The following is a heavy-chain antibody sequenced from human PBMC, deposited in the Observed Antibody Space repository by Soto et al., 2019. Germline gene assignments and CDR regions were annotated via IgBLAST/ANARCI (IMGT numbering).Heavy chain of an antibody. D-gene: IGHD3-10*01. CDR2: IIPIFGTA. Sequence: QVQLVQSGAEVKKPGSSVKVSCKASGGTFSSYAISWVRQAPGQGLEWMGGIIPIFGTANYAQKFQGRVTITADESTSTAYMERSSLRSEDTAVYYCARELLWFTTYYYGSGNYGMDVWGQGTTVTVSS. V-gene: IGHV1-69*01. CDR3: ARELLWFTTYYYGSGNYGMDV. J-gene: IGHJ6*02. CDR1: GGTFSSYA.